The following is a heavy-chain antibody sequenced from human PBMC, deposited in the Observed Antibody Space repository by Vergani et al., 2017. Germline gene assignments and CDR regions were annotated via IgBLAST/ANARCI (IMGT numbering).Heavy chain of an antibody. D-gene: IGHD3-10*01. CDR2: INYVGRT. Sequence: QVQLQESGPGLVKPSETLSLICTVSGGSINPSSSFWGWIRQSPGKGLEWFGSINYVGRTYYIPSLQSRATVFVDTSKNQFSLNLTSVTAADTAVYYSARGRGDNWYFDLWGRGTLVTVSS. CDR1: GGSINPSSSF. CDR3: ARGRGDNWYFDL. V-gene: IGHV4-39*01. J-gene: IGHJ2*01.